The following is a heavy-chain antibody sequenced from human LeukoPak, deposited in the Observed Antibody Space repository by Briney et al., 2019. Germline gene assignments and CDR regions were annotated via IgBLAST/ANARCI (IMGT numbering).Heavy chain of an antibody. CDR1: GFTFSIYG. V-gene: IGHV3-23*01. Sequence: GGSLRLSCAASGFTFSIYGMSWVRQAPGKGLEWVSAIVASGSSTYYADSVKGRFTISRDNSKNTLYLQMNSLRADDTAVYYCAKELLISSPRPIDYWGQGTLVTVSS. CDR2: IVASGSST. J-gene: IGHJ4*02. D-gene: IGHD2-15*01. CDR3: AKELLISSPRPIDY.